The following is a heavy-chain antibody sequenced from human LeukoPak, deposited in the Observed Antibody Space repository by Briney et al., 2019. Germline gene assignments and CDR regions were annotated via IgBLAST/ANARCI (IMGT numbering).Heavy chain of an antibody. CDR2: IYYSGST. D-gene: IGHD6-6*01. Sequence: SETLSLTCTVPRGSISSSSYCWGWIRQPPGKGLEWIGSIYYSGSTYNNPSLKSSVTISVATSKNQFSLKLSSVTAADTAVYYCARHRDSSSSGLDYWGQGTLVTVSS. V-gene: IGHV4-39*01. J-gene: IGHJ4*02. CDR3: ARHRDSSSSGLDY. CDR1: RGSISSSSYC.